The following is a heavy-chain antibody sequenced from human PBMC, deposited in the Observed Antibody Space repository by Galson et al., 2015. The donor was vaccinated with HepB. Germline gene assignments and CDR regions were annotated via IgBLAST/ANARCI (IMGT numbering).Heavy chain of an antibody. CDR1: GYTFTAFW. Sequence: QSGAEVKKPGESLRISCKGSGYTFTAFWISWVRQIPGQGLEWMARIDPSDSYTHYSPSFQGHVSMSVDKSTTTAYLQWSSLKASDTAMYYCASRHSYFRSGTWYNVADYWGQGTLVSVSS. CDR3: ASRHSYFRSGTWYNVADY. D-gene: IGHD3-10*01. CDR2: IDPSDSYT. V-gene: IGHV5-10-1*01. J-gene: IGHJ4*02.